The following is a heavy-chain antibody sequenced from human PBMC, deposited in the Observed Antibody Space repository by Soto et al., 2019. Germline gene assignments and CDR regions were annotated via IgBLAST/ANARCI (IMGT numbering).Heavy chain of an antibody. CDR3: ARDRMQGYSSSWYPFDY. Sequence: QVQLVQSGAEVKKPGASVKVSCKASGYTFTSYGISWVRQAPGQGLEWMGWISAYNGNKNYAQKLQGRVTMTTDTSTSTAYMELRSLRSDDTAVYYCARDRMQGYSSSWYPFDYWGQGTLVTVSS. CDR2: ISAYNGNK. J-gene: IGHJ4*02. CDR1: GYTFTSYG. D-gene: IGHD6-13*01. V-gene: IGHV1-18*01.